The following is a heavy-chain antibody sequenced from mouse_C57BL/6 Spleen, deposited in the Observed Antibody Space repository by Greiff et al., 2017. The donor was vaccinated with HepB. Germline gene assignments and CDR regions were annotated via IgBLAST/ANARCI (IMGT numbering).Heavy chain of an antibody. D-gene: IGHD2-3*01. CDR2: ISDGGSYT. Sequence: EVQRVESGGGLVKPGGSLKLSCAASGFTFSSYAMSWVRQTPEKRLEWVATISDGGSYTYYPDNVKGRFTISRDNAKNNLYLQMSHLKSEDTAMYYCARERGYDGYYGGFYYWGQGTTLTVSS. CDR3: ARERGYDGYYGGFYY. CDR1: GFTFSSYA. V-gene: IGHV5-4*01. J-gene: IGHJ2*01.